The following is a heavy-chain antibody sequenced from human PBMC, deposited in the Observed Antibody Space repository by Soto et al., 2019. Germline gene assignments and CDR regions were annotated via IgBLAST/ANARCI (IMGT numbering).Heavy chain of an antibody. D-gene: IGHD2-21*02. CDR3: ASHLGGCGGDCYFDAFDI. J-gene: IGHJ3*02. V-gene: IGHV1-69*01. CDR1: GGTFSSYA. CDR2: IIPIFGTA. Sequence: QVQLVQSGAEVKKPGSSVKVSCKASGGTFSSYAISWVRQAPGQGLEWMGGIIPIFGTANYAQKFQGRVTITADESTSTAYMELSSLRSEDTAVYYCASHLGGCGGDCYFDAFDIWGQGTMVTVSS.